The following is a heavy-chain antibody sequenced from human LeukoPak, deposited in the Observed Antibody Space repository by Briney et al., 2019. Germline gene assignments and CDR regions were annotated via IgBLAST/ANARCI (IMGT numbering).Heavy chain of an antibody. CDR2: IYHSGST. CDR1: GGSISSGGYS. Sequence: SQTLSLTCAVSGGSISSGGYSWSWIRQPPGKGLEWIGYIYHSGSTYYNPSLKSRVTISVDRSKNQFSLKLSSVTAADTAVYYCARGVSSSWFDYWGQGTLVTVSS. J-gene: IGHJ4*02. V-gene: IGHV4-30-2*01. D-gene: IGHD6-13*01. CDR3: ARGVSSSWFDY.